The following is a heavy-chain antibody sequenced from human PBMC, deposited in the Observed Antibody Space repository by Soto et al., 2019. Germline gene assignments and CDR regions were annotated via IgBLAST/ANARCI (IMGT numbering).Heavy chain of an antibody. D-gene: IGHD3-10*01. Sequence: ASVKVSCKASGYTFTSYGISWVRQAPGQGLEWMGWISAYNGNTNYAQKLQGRVTMTTDTSTSTAYMELRSLRSDDTAVYYCAGVRGVMDYYYGMDAWGQGTTVTVSS. CDR2: ISAYNGNT. CDR1: GYTFTSYG. V-gene: IGHV1-18*04. CDR3: AGVRGVMDYYYGMDA. J-gene: IGHJ6*02.